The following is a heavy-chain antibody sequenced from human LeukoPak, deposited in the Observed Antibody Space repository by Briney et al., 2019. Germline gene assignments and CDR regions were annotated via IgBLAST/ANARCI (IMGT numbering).Heavy chain of an antibody. D-gene: IGHD2-2*02. CDR3: TRRGYCSSTSCYTTNYGVDV. CDR1: GFTFSGSA. CDR2: IRSKANSYAT. V-gene: IGHV3-73*01. Sequence: PGGSLRLSCAASGFTFSGSAMHWVRQASGKGLEWVGRIRSKANSYATAYAASVKGRFTISRDDSKNTAYLQMNSLKTEDTAVYYCTRRGYCSSTSCYTTNYGVDVWGQGTTVTVSS. J-gene: IGHJ6*02.